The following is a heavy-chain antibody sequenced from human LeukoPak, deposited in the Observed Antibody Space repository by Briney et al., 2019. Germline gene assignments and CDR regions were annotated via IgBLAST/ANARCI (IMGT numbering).Heavy chain of an antibody. CDR2: INHSGST. D-gene: IGHD3-3*01. J-gene: IGHJ5*02. Sequence: SETLSLTCAVYGGFFSGYYWSWIRQPPGKGLEWIGEINHSGSTNYNPSLKSRVTISVDTSKNQFSLKLSSVTAADTAVYYCARVGYDFWSGYYKRPTYRNWFDPWGQGTLVTVSS. V-gene: IGHV4-34*01. CDR3: ARVGYDFWSGYYKRPTYRNWFDP. CDR1: GGFFSGYY.